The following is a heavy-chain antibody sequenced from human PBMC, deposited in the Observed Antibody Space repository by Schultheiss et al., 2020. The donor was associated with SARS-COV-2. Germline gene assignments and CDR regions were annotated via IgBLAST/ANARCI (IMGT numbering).Heavy chain of an antibody. V-gene: IGHV1-2*02. CDR2: INPNSGGT. Sequence: ASVKVSCKASGYTFTSYYMHWVRQAPGQGLEWMGWINPNSGGTKYGQKFQGRVTFSADESMSTAYMEVSSLRSEDTAVYYCARKADEYYYYYMDVWGKGTMVTVSS. CDR3: ARKADEYYYYYMDV. D-gene: IGHD2/OR15-2a*01. CDR1: GYTFTSYY. J-gene: IGHJ6*03.